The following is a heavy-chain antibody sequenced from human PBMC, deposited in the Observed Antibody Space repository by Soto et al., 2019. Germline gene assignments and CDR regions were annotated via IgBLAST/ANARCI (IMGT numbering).Heavy chain of an antibody. CDR3: ARINRDGYSLSY. Sequence: ASVKVSCKASGYTFSSYGITWVRQAPGQGLEWMGWINPYNGNTDCAQKLQGRVTMTTDTSTTTAYMELRSLTSDDTAVYFCARINRDGYSLSYWGQGTLVTVS. V-gene: IGHV1-18*01. CDR2: INPYNGNT. D-gene: IGHD4-4*01. J-gene: IGHJ4*02. CDR1: GYTFSSYG.